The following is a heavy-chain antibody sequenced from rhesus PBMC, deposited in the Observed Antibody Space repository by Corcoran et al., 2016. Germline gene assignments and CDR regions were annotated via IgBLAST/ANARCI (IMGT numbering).Heavy chain of an antibody. V-gene: IGHV4-173*01. CDR2: ISVSSGST. D-gene: IGHD6-31*01. J-gene: IGHJ4*01. Sequence: QLQLQESGPGLVKPSETLSLTCAVSGGSISSNYWSWIRQPPGKELEWIGRISVSSGSTDYNPSLKSRVTISTVTSKNQFSLKLSSVTAADTAVYYCARDRRIAAAGTGFDYWGQGVLVTVSS. CDR1: GGSISSNY. CDR3: ARDRRIAAAGTGFDY.